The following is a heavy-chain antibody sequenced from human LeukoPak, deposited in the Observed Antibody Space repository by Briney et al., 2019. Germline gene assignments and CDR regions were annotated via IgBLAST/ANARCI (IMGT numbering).Heavy chain of an antibody. J-gene: IGHJ5*02. CDR2: IYHTGST. V-gene: IGHV4-30-2*01. CDR1: GGSISSGLYS. Sequence: SQTLSLTCDVSGGSISSGLYSWSWIRQPLGKGLEWIGYIYHTGSTYYNPSLKSRVTISVDTSKNQFSLRLSSVTAADTAVYYCARLQYCSGTSCYWFDPWGQGTLVTVSS. D-gene: IGHD2-2*01. CDR3: ARLQYCSGTSCYWFDP.